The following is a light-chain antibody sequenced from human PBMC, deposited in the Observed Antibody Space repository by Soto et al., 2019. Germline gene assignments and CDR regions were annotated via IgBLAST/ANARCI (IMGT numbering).Light chain of an antibody. CDR3: QEYGVVPR. CDR1: QDVKTY. CDR2: DAS. J-gene: IGKJ3*01. V-gene: IGKV1-33*01. Sequence: DMQVTQSPSSLSASVGDRVTITCQASQDVKTYLNWYQQKPGKVPKLLIYDASKLEAGVPSRFRGSGSGTDFTLTITSLQPEDTATYYCQEYGVVPRFGPGTKLNIK.